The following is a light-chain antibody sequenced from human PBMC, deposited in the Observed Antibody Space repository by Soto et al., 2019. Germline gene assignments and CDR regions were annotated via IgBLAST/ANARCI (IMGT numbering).Light chain of an antibody. CDR2: GAS. V-gene: IGKV3-20*01. J-gene: IGKJ5*01. CDR1: QSVSNNY. CDR3: QQYGSSLIT. Sequence: EIMLTQSPGTLSLSTGERATLSCRASQSVSNNYLAWYQQKPGQAPRLLIYGASNRATGIPDRFSGSGSGTDFTLTISSLEPEDFAVYYCQQYGSSLITFGQGTLLEI.